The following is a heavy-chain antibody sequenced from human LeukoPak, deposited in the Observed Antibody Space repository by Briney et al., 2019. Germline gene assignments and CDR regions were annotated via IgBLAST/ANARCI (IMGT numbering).Heavy chain of an antibody. D-gene: IGHD2-2*01. CDR3: ARQSYANSNWFDP. CDR1: GGSISSSSYY. V-gene: IGHV4-39*01. CDR2: IYYSGST. J-gene: IGHJ5*02. Sequence: SETLSLTCTVSGGSISSSSYYWGWIRQPPGKGLEWIGSIYYSGSTYYNPSLKSRVTISVDTSKNQFSLKLSSVTAADTAVYYCARQSYANSNWFDPWGQGTLVTVSS.